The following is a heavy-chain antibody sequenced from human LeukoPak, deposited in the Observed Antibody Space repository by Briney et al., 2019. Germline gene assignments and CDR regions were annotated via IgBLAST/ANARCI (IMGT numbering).Heavy chain of an antibody. D-gene: IGHD3-22*01. Sequence: SETLSLTCTVSGGSISSYYWSWIRQPPGKGLERIGYIYYSGSTNYNPSLKSRVTISVDTSKNQFSLKLSSVTAADTAVYYCASRQGYYDSSGYYYDWYFDLWGRGTLVTVSS. J-gene: IGHJ2*01. V-gene: IGHV4-59*01. CDR3: ASRQGYYDSSGYYYDWYFDL. CDR1: GGSISSYY. CDR2: IYYSGST.